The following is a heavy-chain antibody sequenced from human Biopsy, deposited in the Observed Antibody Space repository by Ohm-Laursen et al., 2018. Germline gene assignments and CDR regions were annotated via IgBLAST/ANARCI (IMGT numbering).Heavy chain of an antibody. CDR2: ISYSGNT. V-gene: IGHV4-59*12. D-gene: IGHD1-14*01. Sequence: GTLSLTCTVSSGSISSYYWSWIRQPPGKGLEWIGYISYSGNTNYNPSLKSRVTMSVDTSKNEFSLRVSSVTAADTAVYYCARDRDRRGWFDPWGQGTRVTVSS. J-gene: IGHJ5*02. CDR3: ARDRDRRGWFDP. CDR1: SGSISSYY.